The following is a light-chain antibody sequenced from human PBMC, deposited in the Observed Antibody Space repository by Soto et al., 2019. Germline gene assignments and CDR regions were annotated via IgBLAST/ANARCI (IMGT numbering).Light chain of an antibody. CDR3: SSYSNRNTVV. J-gene: IGLJ3*02. Sequence: QSALTQPASVSGSPGQSITLFCTGTSSDVGGYNYVSWYQQRAGKPPKLMINDVTNRPSGVSTRFSGSKSGSTASLTISWLLAEDEGDYYCSSYSNRNTVVFCGGTKLTVL. CDR1: SSDVGGYNY. V-gene: IGLV2-14*03. CDR2: DVT.